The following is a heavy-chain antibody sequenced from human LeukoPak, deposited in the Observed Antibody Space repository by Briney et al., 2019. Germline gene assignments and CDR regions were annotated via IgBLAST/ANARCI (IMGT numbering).Heavy chain of an antibody. CDR1: GYTFSDYY. CDR3: ARVSYVSSWAFFDY. Sequence: GASVKVSCKASGYTFSDYYLHWVRQAPGQGLEWMGWIYPNSGATRYAEKFQDRVTMTRDTSISTAFIDLSCLRAEDTAVYYCARVSYVSSWAFFDYWGQGALVTVSS. J-gene: IGHJ4*02. V-gene: IGHV1-2*02. D-gene: IGHD6-6*01. CDR2: IYPNSGAT.